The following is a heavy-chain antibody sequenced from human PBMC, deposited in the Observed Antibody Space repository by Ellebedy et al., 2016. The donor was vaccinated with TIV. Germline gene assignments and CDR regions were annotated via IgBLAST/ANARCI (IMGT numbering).Heavy chain of an antibody. CDR3: ARQTGLWFGELFTLDY. CDR2: IYYSGST. CDR1: GGSISSSSYY. V-gene: IGHV4-39*01. D-gene: IGHD3-10*01. J-gene: IGHJ4*02. Sequence: MPSETLSLTCTVSGGSISSSSYYWGWIRQPPGKGLEWIGSIYYSGSTYSNPSLKSQVTISLDTSKNQFSLKLSSVTAADTAVYYCARQTGLWFGELFTLDYWGQGTLVTVSS.